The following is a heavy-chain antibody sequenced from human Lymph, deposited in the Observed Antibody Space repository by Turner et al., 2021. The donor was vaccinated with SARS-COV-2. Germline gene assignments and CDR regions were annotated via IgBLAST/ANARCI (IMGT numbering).Heavy chain of an antibody. J-gene: IGHJ4*02. CDR2: IYPGDSDT. V-gene: IGHV5-51*01. D-gene: IGHD5-12*01. CDR3: ARLPIARGYSGYDFYYFDY. Sequence: EVQLVQSGAEVKKPGASLKISRTGSGYSFPTYWIGWVRQMPGKGLEWMGLIYPGDSDTRYSPSFQGQVNISADKSISTAYLQWSSLKASETAMYYCARLPIARGYSGYDFYYFDYWGQGTLVTVSS. CDR1: GYSFPTYW.